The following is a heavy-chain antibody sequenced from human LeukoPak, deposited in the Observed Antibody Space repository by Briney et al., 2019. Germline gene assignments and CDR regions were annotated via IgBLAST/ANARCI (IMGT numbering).Heavy chain of an antibody. D-gene: IGHD3-10*01. CDR3: VRLTITMFRGVIIYTAFDS. CDR2: IIHSFGTA. V-gene: IGHV1-69*05. J-gene: IGHJ3*02. Sequence: ASVKDSCKATGGTFSNYAINWVRQAPGRGLEWMGRIIHSFGTANYAQKFQDRLMITTDESTSKAYMALNSLRSDDTAVYYLVRLTITMFRGVIIYTAFDSWGQGTMVAVCS. CDR1: GGTFSNYA.